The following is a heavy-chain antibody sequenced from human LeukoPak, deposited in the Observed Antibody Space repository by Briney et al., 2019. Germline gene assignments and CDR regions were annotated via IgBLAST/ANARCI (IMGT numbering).Heavy chain of an antibody. CDR1: GFTFSSYG. CDR3: AKPLRVYGDPFDY. CDR2: ISGSGGST. Sequence: GGTLRLSCAASGFTFSSYGMSWVRQAPGKGLEWVSAISGSGGSTYYADSVKGQFTISRDNSKNTLYLQMNSLRAEDTAVYYCAKPLRVYGDPFDYWGQGTLVTVSS. J-gene: IGHJ4*02. D-gene: IGHD4-17*01. V-gene: IGHV3-23*01.